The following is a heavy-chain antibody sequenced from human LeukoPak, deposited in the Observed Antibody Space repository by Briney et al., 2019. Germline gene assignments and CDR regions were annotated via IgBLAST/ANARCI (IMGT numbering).Heavy chain of an antibody. Sequence: VASVKVSCKASGYNFGAYYINWVRQAPGQGLEWMGWINPNSGGTNYAQKFQGRVTMTRDTSISTAYMELSRLRSDDTAVYYCAGARGSREIQLPFDYWGQGTLVTVSS. CDR1: GYNFGAYY. CDR3: AGARGSREIQLPFDY. D-gene: IGHD5-18*01. J-gene: IGHJ4*02. V-gene: IGHV1-2*02. CDR2: INPNSGGT.